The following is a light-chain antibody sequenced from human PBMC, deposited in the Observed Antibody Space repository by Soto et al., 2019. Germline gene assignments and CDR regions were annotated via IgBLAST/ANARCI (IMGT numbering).Light chain of an antibody. J-gene: IGKJ4*01. V-gene: IGKV4-1*01. Sequence: DIVMTQSPDSLAVSLGERATIKCKSSQSVLYSSNNKKYLAWYQQKPGQPPKLLIYWASTRESWVPDRFSGSGSGTDFTLTISTLQAEDVAVYYCQQYYSTPLTFGGGTKVEIK. CDR1: QSVLYSSNNKKY. CDR2: WAS. CDR3: QQYYSTPLT.